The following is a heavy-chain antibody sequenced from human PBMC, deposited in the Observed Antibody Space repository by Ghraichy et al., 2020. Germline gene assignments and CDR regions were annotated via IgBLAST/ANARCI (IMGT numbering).Heavy chain of an antibody. J-gene: IGHJ3*02. Sequence: ASVKVSCKASGYTFTSYGISWVRQAPGQGLEWMGWISAYNGNTNYAQKLQGRVTMTTDTSTSTAYMELRSLRSDDTAVYYCARALTMVRGVIPNDAFDIWCQGTMVTVSA. CDR3: ARALTMVRGVIPNDAFDI. D-gene: IGHD3-10*01. CDR2: ISAYNGNT. CDR1: GYTFTSYG. V-gene: IGHV1-18*01.